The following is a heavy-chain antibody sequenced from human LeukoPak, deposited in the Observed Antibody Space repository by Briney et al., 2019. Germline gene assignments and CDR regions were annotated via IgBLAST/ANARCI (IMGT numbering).Heavy chain of an antibody. CDR2: INHSGST. Sequence: SETLSLTCAVYGGSFSGYYWSWIRQPPGKGLEWIGEINHSGSTNYNPSLKSRVTISVDTSKNQFSLKLSSVTAADTAVYYCARHDHNYYDSSGYYHYYYGMDVWGQGTTVTVSS. V-gene: IGHV4-34*01. CDR3: ARHDHNYYDSSGYYHYYYGMDV. D-gene: IGHD3-22*01. J-gene: IGHJ6*02. CDR1: GGSFSGYY.